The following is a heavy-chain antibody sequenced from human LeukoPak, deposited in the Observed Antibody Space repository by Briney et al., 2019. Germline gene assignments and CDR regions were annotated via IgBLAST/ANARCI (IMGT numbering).Heavy chain of an antibody. V-gene: IGHV3-23*01. CDR1: GFTFSSFA. CDR3: AKPRTTGLGWAQFDY. Sequence: GGSLRLSCAASGFTFSSFAMTWVRQAPGKGLVWVSGFDGNGPNTYYADSVKGRWTISRDNSRNTLYLEMNSLRPEDTAIYYCAKPRTTGLGWAQFDYWGQGSLVTVSS. J-gene: IGHJ4*02. CDR2: FDGNGPNT. D-gene: IGHD2-8*02.